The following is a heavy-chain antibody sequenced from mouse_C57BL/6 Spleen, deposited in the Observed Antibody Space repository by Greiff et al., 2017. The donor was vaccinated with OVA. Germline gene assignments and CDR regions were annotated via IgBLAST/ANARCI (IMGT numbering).Heavy chain of an antibody. V-gene: IGHV1-54*01. J-gene: IGHJ1*03. CDR2: INPGSGGT. CDR3: ARWDYGNFDV. Sequence: QVQLQQSGAELVRPGTSVKVSCKASGYAFTNYLIEWVKQRPGQGLEWIGVINPGSGGTNYNEKFKGKATLTADKSSSNAYMQLSSLTSEDSAVYFCARWDYGNFDVWGTGTTVTVSS. D-gene: IGHD1-1*01. CDR1: GYAFTNYL.